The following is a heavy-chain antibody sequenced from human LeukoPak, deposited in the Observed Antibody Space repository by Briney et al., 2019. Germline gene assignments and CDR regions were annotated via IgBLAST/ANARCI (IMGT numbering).Heavy chain of an antibody. V-gene: IGHV4-34*01. J-gene: IGHJ6*03. CDR1: GGSFSGYY. D-gene: IGHD2-15*01. CDR2: INHSGST. CDR3: ASRSGGSSHPLDYYYYMDV. Sequence: PSETLSLTCAVYGGSFSGYYWSWIRQPPGKGLEWIGEINHSGSTNYNPSLKSRVTISVDTSKNQFSLKLSSVTAADTAVYYCASRSGGSSHPLDYYYYMDVWGKGTTVTVSS.